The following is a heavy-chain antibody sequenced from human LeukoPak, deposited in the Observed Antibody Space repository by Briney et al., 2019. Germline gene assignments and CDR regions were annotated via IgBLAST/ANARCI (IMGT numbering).Heavy chain of an antibody. CDR3: AKDQGATDFWSGFDY. D-gene: IGHD3-3*01. CDR1: GFTFSSYG. Sequence: GGSLRLSCAASGFTFSSYGMHWVRQAPGKGLEWVAVISYDGSNKYYADSVKGRFTISRDNSKNTLYLQMNSLRAEDTAVYYCAKDQGATDFWSGFDYWGQGTLVTVSS. V-gene: IGHV3-30*18. CDR2: ISYDGSNK. J-gene: IGHJ4*02.